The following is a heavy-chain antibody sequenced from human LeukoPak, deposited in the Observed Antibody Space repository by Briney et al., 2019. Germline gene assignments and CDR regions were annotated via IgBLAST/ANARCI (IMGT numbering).Heavy chain of an antibody. Sequence: PGGSLRLSCAASGFTFSNAWMSWVRQAPGKGLEWVSAISGSGGSTYYADSVKGRFTISRDNSKNTLYLQMNSLRAEDTAVYYCAKAPGVIVVVPAAPFDYWGQGTLVTVSS. J-gene: IGHJ4*02. V-gene: IGHV3-23*01. D-gene: IGHD2-2*01. CDR2: ISGSGGST. CDR1: GFTFSNAW. CDR3: AKAPGVIVVVPAAPFDY.